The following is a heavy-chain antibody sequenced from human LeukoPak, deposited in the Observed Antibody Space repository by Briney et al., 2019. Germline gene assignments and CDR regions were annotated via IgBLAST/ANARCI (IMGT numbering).Heavy chain of an antibody. CDR3: ARGILAGLDY. J-gene: IGHJ4*02. V-gene: IGHV4-61*02. CDR2: IYTSGST. Sequence: SETLSLTXTVSGGSISSGSYYWSWIRQPAGKGLEWIGRIYTSGSTNYNPSLKSRVTISVDTSKNQFSLKLSSVTAADTAVYYCARGILAGLDYWGQGTLVTVSS. D-gene: IGHD3/OR15-3a*01. CDR1: GGSISSGSYY.